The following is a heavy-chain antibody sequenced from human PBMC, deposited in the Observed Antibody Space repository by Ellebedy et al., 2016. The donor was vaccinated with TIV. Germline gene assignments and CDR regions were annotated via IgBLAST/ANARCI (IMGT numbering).Heavy chain of an antibody. CDR1: GFTFSSRW. Sequence: GESLKISXAASGFTFSSRWMGWVRQTPGKGLEWVANINEDGGEKLYVDSVKGRFTISRDNARNSVFLQMNSLRVEDTAVFYCASLESYGFDQWGQGTLVTVSS. CDR2: INEDGGEK. J-gene: IGHJ4*02. V-gene: IGHV3-7*01. D-gene: IGHD3-16*01. CDR3: ASLESYGFDQ.